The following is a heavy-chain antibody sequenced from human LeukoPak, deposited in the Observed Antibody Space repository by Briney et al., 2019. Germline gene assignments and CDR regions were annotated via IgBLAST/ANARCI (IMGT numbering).Heavy chain of an antibody. CDR2: ISSSSSYI. D-gene: IGHD6-19*01. CDR1: GFTFSSYS. Sequence: AGGSLRLSCAASGFTFSSYSMNWVRQAPGKGLEWVSSISSSSSYIYYADSVKGRFTISRDNAKNSLYLQMNSLRAEDTAVYYCARDKIGGSMAGSNFDYWGQGTLVTVSS. CDR3: ARDKIGGSMAGSNFDY. V-gene: IGHV3-21*01. J-gene: IGHJ4*02.